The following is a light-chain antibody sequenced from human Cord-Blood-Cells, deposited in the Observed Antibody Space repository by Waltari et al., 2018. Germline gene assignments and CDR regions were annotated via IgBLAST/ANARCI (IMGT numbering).Light chain of an antibody. CDR3: CSYAGSYGV. CDR1: SSDVGGYNY. Sequence: QSALTHPRPVSGSPGQSVTISCTGTSSDVGGYNYVSCYHQHPGKAPKLMIYDVSKRPSGFPDRFSGSKSGNTASLTISGLQAEDEADYYCCSYAGSYGVFGGGTKLTVL. J-gene: IGLJ3*02. CDR2: DVS. V-gene: IGLV2-11*01.